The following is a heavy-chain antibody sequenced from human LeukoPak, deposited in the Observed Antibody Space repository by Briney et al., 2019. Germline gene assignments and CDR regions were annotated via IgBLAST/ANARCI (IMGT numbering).Heavy chain of an antibody. CDR1: GFTFSTYS. CDR2: ISSTSSYT. Sequence: PGGSLRLSCAASGFTFSTYSMNWVRQVPGKGLEWVSSISSTSSYTYYADSVKGRFTISRDNAKNSLYLQMNSLRAEDTAVYYSARDGGGSFDYWGQGTLVTVSS. D-gene: IGHD3-16*01. V-gene: IGHV3-21*01. J-gene: IGHJ4*02. CDR3: ARDGGGSFDY.